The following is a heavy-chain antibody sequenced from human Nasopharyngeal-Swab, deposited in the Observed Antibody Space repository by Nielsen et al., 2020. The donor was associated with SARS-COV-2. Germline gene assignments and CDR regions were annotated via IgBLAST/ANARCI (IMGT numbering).Heavy chain of an antibody. CDR1: GFTFSSYA. D-gene: IGHD1-26*01. Sequence: GGSLRLSCAASGFTFSSYAMNWVPQAPGKGLEWVAVISYDGGNKYYADSVKGRFTISRDNSKNTLYLTMNRLRAEDTAVYYCARGYSGSYYEYFQHWGQGTLVTVSS. CDR2: ISYDGGNK. J-gene: IGHJ1*01. CDR3: ARGYSGSYYEYFQH. V-gene: IGHV3-30*04.